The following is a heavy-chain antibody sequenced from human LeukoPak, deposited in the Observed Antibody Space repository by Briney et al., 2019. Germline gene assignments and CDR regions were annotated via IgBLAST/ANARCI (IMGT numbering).Heavy chain of an antibody. D-gene: IGHD6-6*01. V-gene: IGHV1-69*01. CDR1: GGTFSSYA. Sequence: GSSVKVSCKASGGTFSSYAISWVRQAPGQGLEWMGGIIPIFGTANYAQKFQGRVTITADESTSTAYMQLSSLRSEDTAVYYCTSSRDIAARGYCFDYWGQGTLVTVSS. CDR3: TSSRDIAARGYCFDY. CDR2: IIPIFGTA. J-gene: IGHJ4*02.